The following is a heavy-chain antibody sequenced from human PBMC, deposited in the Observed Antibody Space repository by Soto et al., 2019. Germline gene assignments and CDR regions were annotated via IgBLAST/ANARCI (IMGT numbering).Heavy chain of an antibody. Sequence: SVKVSCKASGGTFSSYAISWVRQAPGQGLEWMGGIIPIFGTANYAQKFQGRVTITADESTSTAYMELSSLRAGDTAVYFCARGVLGPGDYYYGFDVWGQGTTVTVSS. CDR1: GGTFSSYA. CDR2: IIPIFGTA. J-gene: IGHJ6*02. CDR3: ARGVLGPGDYYYGFDV. V-gene: IGHV1-69*13. D-gene: IGHD2-8*02.